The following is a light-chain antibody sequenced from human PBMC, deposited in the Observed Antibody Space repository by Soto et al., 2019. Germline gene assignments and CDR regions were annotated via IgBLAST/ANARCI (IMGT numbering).Light chain of an antibody. CDR3: LSYTNINTRV. CDR1: SSDVGGYDY. CDR2: EVS. J-gene: IGLJ3*02. Sequence: QSALTQPASVSGSPGQSITISCTGTSSDVGGYDYVSWYQQHPGKAPKLMIYEVSNRPSGVSNRFSGSKSGNTASLTISGLQAEDEADYYCLSYTNINTRVFGGGTKVTVL. V-gene: IGLV2-14*01.